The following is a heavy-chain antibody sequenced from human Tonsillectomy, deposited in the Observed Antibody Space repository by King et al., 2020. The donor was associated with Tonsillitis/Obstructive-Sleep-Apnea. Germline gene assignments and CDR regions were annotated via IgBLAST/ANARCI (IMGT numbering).Heavy chain of an antibody. CDR3: AKVARWNGDDAFDT. J-gene: IGHJ3*02. Sequence: VQLQESGPGLVKPSETLSLTCTVSGGSISSYYWNWIRQPAGKGLEWIGRIYTSGSTNYNPSLKSRVTMSVDTSNNQFSLKFSSVTAADTAVYYCAKVARWNGDDAFDTWGQGTMVTVSS. D-gene: IGHD1-1*01. V-gene: IGHV4-4*07. CDR2: IYTSGST. CDR1: GGSISSYY.